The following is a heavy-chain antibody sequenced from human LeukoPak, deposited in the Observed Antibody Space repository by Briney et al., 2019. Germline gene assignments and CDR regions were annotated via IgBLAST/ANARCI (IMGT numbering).Heavy chain of an antibody. D-gene: IGHD4-17*01. Sequence: GGSLRLSCAASGFTVSSYEMNWVRQAPGKGLEWVSYISSSGSTIYYADSVKGRFTISRDNAKNSLYLQMNSLRAEDTAVYYCARGPYGDYGQGFDYWGQGTLVTVSS. CDR2: ISSSGSTI. J-gene: IGHJ4*02. CDR3: ARGPYGDYGQGFDY. CDR1: GFTVSSYE. V-gene: IGHV3-48*03.